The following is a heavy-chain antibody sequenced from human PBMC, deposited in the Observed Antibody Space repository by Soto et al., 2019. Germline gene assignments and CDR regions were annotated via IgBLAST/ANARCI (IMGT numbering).Heavy chain of an antibody. CDR2: IWHDGSKK. CDR1: GFTFSSYG. V-gene: IGHV3-33*01. CDR3: ARDVFYYADY. J-gene: IGHJ4*02. D-gene: IGHD3-10*01. Sequence: GGSLRRSCASSGFTFSSYGMHWVRQAPGTGLEWVAVIWHDGSKKYYGDSVKGRITISRDNSKNTLYLQIDTLRVEDTAVYYCARDVFYYADYWGQGTLVTVSS.